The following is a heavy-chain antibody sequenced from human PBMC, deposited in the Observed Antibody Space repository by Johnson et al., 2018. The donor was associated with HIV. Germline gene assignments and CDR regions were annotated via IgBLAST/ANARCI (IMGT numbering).Heavy chain of an antibody. Sequence: EQLVESGGGLVQPGGSLRLSCAASGFTVSSNYMSWVRQAPGKGLEWVSVIYSGGSTYYADSVKGRFTISRDNSKNTLYLQMNSLRAEDTAVYYCARDPSGSYAEVTPDARFDIWGQGTMVTVSS. CDR1: GFTVSSNY. J-gene: IGHJ3*02. D-gene: IGHD1-26*01. V-gene: IGHV3-66*01. CDR3: ARDPSGSYAEVTPDARFDI. CDR2: IYSGGST.